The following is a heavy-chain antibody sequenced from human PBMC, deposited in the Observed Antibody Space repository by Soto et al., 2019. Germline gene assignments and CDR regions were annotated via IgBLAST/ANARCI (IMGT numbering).Heavy chain of an antibody. CDR2: ISSSSSTI. V-gene: IGHV3-48*02. D-gene: IGHD3-10*01. Sequence: EVQLVESGGGLVQPGGSLRLSCAASGFTFSSYSMNWVRQAPGKGLEWVSYISSSSSTIYYADSVKGRFTISRDNAKNSLYLQMNSPRDEDTAVYYCARDGDGLLWFGGDFDYWGQGTLVTVSS. CDR3: ARDGDGLLWFGGDFDY. CDR1: GFTFSSYS. J-gene: IGHJ4*02.